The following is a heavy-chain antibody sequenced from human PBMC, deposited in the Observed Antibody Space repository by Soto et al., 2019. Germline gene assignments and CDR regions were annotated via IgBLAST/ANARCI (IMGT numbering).Heavy chain of an antibody. J-gene: IGHJ4*02. CDR3: ARDRSYYDSSGSYSPPY. D-gene: IGHD3-22*01. CDR2: ISGSAATT. CDR1: GFTFSSYA. Sequence: EVQLLESGGGLVQPGGSLRLSCAASGFTFSSYAMNWVRQAPGKGLEWVSAISGSAATTHFADSVKGRFTISRDNSKTTLYLPMTSLRAEDTAVYYCARDRSYYDSSGSYSPPYWGQGTLVAVSS. V-gene: IGHV3-23*01.